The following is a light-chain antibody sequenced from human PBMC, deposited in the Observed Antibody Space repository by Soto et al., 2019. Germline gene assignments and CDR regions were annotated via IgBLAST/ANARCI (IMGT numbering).Light chain of an antibody. CDR1: SSDVGAYTS. J-gene: IGLJ1*01. CDR2: EVS. V-gene: IGLV2-14*01. CDR3: SSYTSDNRNYV. Sequence: QSALTQPASVSGSPGQSITISCTGSSSDVGAYTSVYWYQQHPGKAPKLMIYEVSNWPSGVSRRFSGSKSGNTAALTISGLQAEDEAHYYCSSYTSDNRNYVFGTGTKLTVL.